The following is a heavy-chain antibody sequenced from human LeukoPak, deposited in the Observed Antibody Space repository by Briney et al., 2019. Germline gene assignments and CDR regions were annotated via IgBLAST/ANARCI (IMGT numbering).Heavy chain of an antibody. V-gene: IGHV1-24*01. CDR3: ATGSMVRGVIIGAVFDY. Sequence: ASVKVSCKVSGYTLTELSMHWVRQAPGKGLEWMGGFDPEDGETIYAQKFQGRVTMTEDTSTDTAYMELSSLRSEDTAVYYCATGSMVRGVIIGAVFDYWGQGTLVTVSS. CDR1: GYTLTELS. CDR2: FDPEDGET. J-gene: IGHJ4*02. D-gene: IGHD3-10*01.